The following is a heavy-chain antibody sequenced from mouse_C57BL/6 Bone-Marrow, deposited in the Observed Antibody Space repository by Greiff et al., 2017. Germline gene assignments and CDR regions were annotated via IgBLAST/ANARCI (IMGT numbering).Heavy chain of an antibody. CDR1: GYTFTSYW. Sequence: QVQLQQPGAELVKPGASVKMSCKASGYTFTSYWITWVKQRPGQGLEWIGDIYPGSGSTNYNEKFKSKATLTVDTSSSTDYMQLISLTSEYSSVYYGARKDTTIVAEDAMDYWGQGTSVTVSS. D-gene: IGHD1-1*01. CDR3: ARKDTTIVAEDAMDY. V-gene: IGHV1-55*01. CDR2: IYPGSGST. J-gene: IGHJ4*01.